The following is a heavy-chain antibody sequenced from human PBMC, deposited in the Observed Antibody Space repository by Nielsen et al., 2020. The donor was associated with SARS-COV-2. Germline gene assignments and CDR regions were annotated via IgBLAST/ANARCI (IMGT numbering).Heavy chain of an antibody. CDR3: ARDLKY. CDR1: GFTVSSNY. Sequence: GESLKISCAASGFTVSSNYMSWVRQAPGKGLEWVSVIYSGGSTYYADSVKGRFTISRDNSKNTLYLQMNSLRAEDTAVYYCARDLKYWGQGTLVTVSS. CDR2: IYSGGST. J-gene: IGHJ4*02. V-gene: IGHV3-66*01.